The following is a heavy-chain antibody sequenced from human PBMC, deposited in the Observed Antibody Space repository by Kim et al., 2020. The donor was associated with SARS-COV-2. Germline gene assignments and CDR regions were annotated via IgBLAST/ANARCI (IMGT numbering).Heavy chain of an antibody. CDR2: IIPIFGTA. CDR1: GGTFSSYA. V-gene: IGHV1-69*13. D-gene: IGHD5-18*01. Sequence: SVKVSCKASGGTFSSYAISWVRQAPGQGLEWMGGIIPIFGTANYAQKFQGRVTITADESTSTAYMELSSLRSEDTAVYYCARVKQTVDTAMVTSYYYGMDVWGQGTTVTVSS. CDR3: ARVKQTVDTAMVTSYYYGMDV. J-gene: IGHJ6*02.